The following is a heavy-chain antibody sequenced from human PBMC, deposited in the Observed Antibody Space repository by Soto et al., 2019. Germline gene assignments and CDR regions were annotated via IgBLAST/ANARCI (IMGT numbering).Heavy chain of an antibody. CDR1: GFSFSSHN. CDR2: ISSGGSYI. D-gene: IGHD2-15*01. J-gene: IGHJ4*02. Sequence: EEQLVDSGGGLVQPGGSLRLSCAASGFSFSSHNMNWVRQAPGKGLEWISYISSGGSYIYYADSVKGRFTISRDNAKNSLYLQMNSLRAEDTALYFCARSGNCRLDCWGQGSLVTVSS. CDR3: ARSGNCRLDC. V-gene: IGHV3-48*01.